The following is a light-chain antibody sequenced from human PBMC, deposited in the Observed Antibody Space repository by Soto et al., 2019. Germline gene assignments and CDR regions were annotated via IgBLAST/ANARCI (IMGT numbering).Light chain of an antibody. Sequence: DIVMTQSPDSLAVSLGERATINCKSSQSVLYSSNNKNYLAWYQQKPGQPPKALIYWASTRESGVPDRFSGSGSGTDFTLTISTLQAEDVAIYHCQQYFTTPITFGQGTRLE. CDR2: WAS. CDR3: QQYFTTPIT. J-gene: IGKJ5*01. V-gene: IGKV4-1*01. CDR1: QSVLYSSNNKNY.